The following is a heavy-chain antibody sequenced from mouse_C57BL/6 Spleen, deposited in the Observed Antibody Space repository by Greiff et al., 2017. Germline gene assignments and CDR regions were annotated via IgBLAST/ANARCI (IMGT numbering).Heavy chain of an antibody. CDR2: IDPSDSET. D-gene: IGHD3-3*01. Sequence: QVQLQQPGAELVRPGSSVKLSCKASGYTFTSYWMHWVKQRPIQGLEWIGNIDPSDSETHYNQKFKDKATLTVDKSSSTAYMQLSSLTSEDSAVYYCARTGTSWYCDVWGTGTTVTVSS. J-gene: IGHJ1*03. CDR3: ARTGTSWYCDV. CDR1: GYTFTSYW. V-gene: IGHV1-52*01.